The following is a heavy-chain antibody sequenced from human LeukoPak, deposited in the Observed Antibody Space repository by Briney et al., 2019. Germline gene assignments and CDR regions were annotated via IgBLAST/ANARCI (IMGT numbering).Heavy chain of an antibody. Sequence: PSETLSLTCTVSGGSISSGSYYWSWIRQPAGKGLEWIGRIYTSGSTNYNPSLKSRVTISVDTSKNQFSLKLSSVTAADTAVYYCARDYSSSWYYYYMDVWGKGTTVTVSS. CDR1: GGSISSGSYY. CDR2: IYTSGST. V-gene: IGHV4-61*02. CDR3: ARDYSSSWYYYYMDV. J-gene: IGHJ6*03. D-gene: IGHD6-13*01.